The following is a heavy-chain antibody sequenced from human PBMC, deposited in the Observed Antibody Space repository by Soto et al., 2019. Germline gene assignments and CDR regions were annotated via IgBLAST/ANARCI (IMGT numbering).Heavy chain of an antibody. D-gene: IGHD6-19*01. CDR2: ISFYNGHT. CDR1: GDTVTKYG. V-gene: IGHV1-18*01. CDR3: ASATSIAVAGKET. J-gene: IGHJ4*02. Sequence: QVQLVQSGGEVKKPGASVKVSCKASGDTVTKYGISWVRQAPGQGLEWMGWISFYNGHTNDALKFQDRITVTTDTSTSTASMELRSLTSDDTAVYYCASATSIAVAGKETWGQGTLVTVSS.